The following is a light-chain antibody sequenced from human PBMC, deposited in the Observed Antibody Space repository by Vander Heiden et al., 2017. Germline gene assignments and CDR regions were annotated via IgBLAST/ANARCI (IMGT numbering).Light chain of an antibody. Sequence: QPVLTQPPSASGTPGQRVHTACSGSSSNIGSITVNWYQQLPGTAPKLLIYSNNQRPSGVPGRFSGSKSGTSASLAISGLQSEDEADYYCAAWDDSLNGWVFGGGTKLTVL. CDR1: SSNIGSIT. J-gene: IGLJ3*02. V-gene: IGLV1-44*01. CDR2: SNN. CDR3: AAWDDSLNGWV.